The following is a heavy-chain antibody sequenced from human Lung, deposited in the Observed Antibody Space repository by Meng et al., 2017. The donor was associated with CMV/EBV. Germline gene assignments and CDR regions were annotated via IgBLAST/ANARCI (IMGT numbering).Heavy chain of an antibody. J-gene: IGHJ4*02. D-gene: IGHD1-26*01. CDR1: GYTFTNYG. CDR3: ARVEVGITSGDY. CDR2: ISAYNGNT. Sequence: QAQWVESGGEVEKAGAVVKVSCKASGYTFTNYGITWVRQAPGQGLEWMGWISAYNGNTNYAQTLQGRLTMTTDTSTSTAYMELRSLRSDDTAVYYCARVEVGITSGDYWGQGTLVTVSS. V-gene: IGHV1-18*01.